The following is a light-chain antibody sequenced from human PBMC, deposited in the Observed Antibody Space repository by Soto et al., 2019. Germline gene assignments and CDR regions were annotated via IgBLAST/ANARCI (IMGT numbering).Light chain of an antibody. CDR2: GAS. CDR1: QSVSSSY. CDR3: QQYGSSPQT. Sequence: EIVLTQSPGTLSLSPGERATLSCRASQSVSSSYLAWYQQKPGQAPRLLIYGASSRATGIPDRFSGSGSETDFTLTISILEPEDFAVYYCQQYGSSPQTFGQGTKVEIK. J-gene: IGKJ1*01. V-gene: IGKV3-20*01.